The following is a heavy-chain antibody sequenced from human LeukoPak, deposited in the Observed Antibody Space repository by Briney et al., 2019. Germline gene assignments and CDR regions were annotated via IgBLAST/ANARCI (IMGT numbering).Heavy chain of an antibody. V-gene: IGHV1-18*01. Sequence: ASVKVSCKASGYTFTSDGSSWGRQAPGQGLEWMGWISAYNGNTNYAQKLQGRVTMTTDTSTSTAYMELRSLRSDDTGVYYCAREYCSGRSCFDPWGQGTLVTVSS. D-gene: IGHD2-15*01. CDR2: ISAYNGNT. CDR3: AREYCSGRSCFDP. CDR1: GYTFTSDG. J-gene: IGHJ5*02.